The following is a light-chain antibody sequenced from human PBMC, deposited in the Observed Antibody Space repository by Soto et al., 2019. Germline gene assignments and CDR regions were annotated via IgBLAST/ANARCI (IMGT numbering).Light chain of an antibody. Sequence: QSALTQPASVSGSPGQSITISCTGTSSDVGGYNYVSWYQQHPGKAPKLMIYDVSNRPSGVSNRFSGSKSGNTASLTTSGLQAEDEADYYCSSYTSSSTLLYVFGPGTKLTVL. CDR1: SSDVGGYNY. CDR3: SSYTSSSTLLYV. J-gene: IGLJ1*01. CDR2: DVS. V-gene: IGLV2-14*01.